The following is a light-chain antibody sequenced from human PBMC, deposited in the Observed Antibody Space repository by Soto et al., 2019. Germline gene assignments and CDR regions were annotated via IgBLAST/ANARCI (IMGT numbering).Light chain of an antibody. J-gene: IGKJ1*01. CDR1: QSISSW. Sequence: IQLYQSPYTLYASVGDRVPLTCRASQSISSWLAWYQQKPGKAPKLLIYKASTLKSGVPSRFSGSGSGTEFTLTISSLQPDDFATYYRQHYNSYSEAFGQGTRWIS. V-gene: IGKV1-5*03. CDR3: QHYNSYSEA. CDR2: KAS.